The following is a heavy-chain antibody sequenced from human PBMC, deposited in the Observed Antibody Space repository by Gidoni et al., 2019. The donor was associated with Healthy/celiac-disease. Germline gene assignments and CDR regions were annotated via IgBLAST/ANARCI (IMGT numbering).Heavy chain of an antibody. CDR3: AAGPPYGDYVPSNRKEYGMDV. CDR1: GYTFTSYA. D-gene: IGHD4-17*01. J-gene: IGHJ6*02. Sequence: QVQLVQSGAEVKKPGASVKVSCKASGYTFTSYAMHWVRQAPGQRLEWMGWINAGNGNTKCAHKFQGRVAITRDTSESTAYMELSSLRSEETAVYYCAAGPPYGDYVPSNRKEYGMDVWGQGTTVTVS. V-gene: IGHV1-3*01. CDR2: INAGNGNT.